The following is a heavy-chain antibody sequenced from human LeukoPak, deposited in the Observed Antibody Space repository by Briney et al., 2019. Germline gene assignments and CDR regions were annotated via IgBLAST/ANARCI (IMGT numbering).Heavy chain of an antibody. CDR3: ARDGYSGYDYGLRVFDP. D-gene: IGHD5-12*01. CDR1: GGSISSYY. V-gene: IGHV4-59*01. Sequence: SETLSLTCAVSGGSISSYYWSWIRQPPGKGLEWIGYIYYSGSTNYNPSLKSRVTISVDTSKNQFSLKLSSMTAADTAVYYCARDGYSGYDYGLRVFDPWGQGTLVTVSS. J-gene: IGHJ5*02. CDR2: IYYSGST.